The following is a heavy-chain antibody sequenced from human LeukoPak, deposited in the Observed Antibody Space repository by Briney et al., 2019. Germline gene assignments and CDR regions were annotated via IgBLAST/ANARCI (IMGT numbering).Heavy chain of an antibody. V-gene: IGHV1-2*02. Sequence: VASVKVSCKASGYTFTGYYMHWVRQAPGQGLEWMGWINPNSGGTNYAQKFQGRVTMTRDTSISTAYMELSRLRSDDTAVYYCARVPLGSGYYYMDVWGKGTTVTVSS. CDR2: INPNSGGT. CDR3: ARVPLGSGYYYMDV. J-gene: IGHJ6*03. CDR1: GYTFTGYY. D-gene: IGHD2-15*01.